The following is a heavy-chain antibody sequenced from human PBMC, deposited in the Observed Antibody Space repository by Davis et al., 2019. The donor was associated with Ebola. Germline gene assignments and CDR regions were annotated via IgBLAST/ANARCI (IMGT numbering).Heavy chain of an antibody. CDR3: VRGGYTAMVPRALDI. CDR2: ISPSGTSI. Sequence: GESLKISCADSGFTFSDYYMSWIRQAPGKGLEWVSYISPSGTSIYYADSVKGRFNISRDNAKNSLYLQMNSLKIEDTAVYYCVRGGYTAMVPRALDIWGQGTTVTVSS. V-gene: IGHV3-11*01. CDR1: GFTFSDYY. D-gene: IGHD5-18*01. J-gene: IGHJ3*02.